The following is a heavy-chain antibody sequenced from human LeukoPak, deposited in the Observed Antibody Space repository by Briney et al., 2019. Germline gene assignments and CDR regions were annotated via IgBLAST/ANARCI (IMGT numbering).Heavy chain of an antibody. J-gene: IGHJ4*02. Sequence: SETLSLTCTVSGGSISNYYWSWIRQPPGKGPEWIGNIYYSGSTNYNPSLKSRVTISVDTSKNQFSLRLSSVTAADTAVYYCTRDSWTWVHWGQGALVTVSS. CDR3: TRDSWTWVH. CDR2: IYYSGST. CDR1: GGSISNYY. D-gene: IGHD1-26*01. V-gene: IGHV4-59*01.